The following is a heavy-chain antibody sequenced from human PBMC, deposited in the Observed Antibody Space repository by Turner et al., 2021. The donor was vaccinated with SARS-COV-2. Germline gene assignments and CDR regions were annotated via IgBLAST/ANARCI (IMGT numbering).Heavy chain of an antibody. J-gene: IGHJ3*02. Sequence: EVQLVESGGGLVKTGGSLRLACAASGFTFNNYNLNWVRQAPGKGLEWVSSISSSSSFIYSADSVKGRFTISRDNAKNSLYLQLNSLRAEDTAVYYCARARWHYYDSSGYYPDAFDIWGQGTMVTVSS. D-gene: IGHD3-22*01. CDR2: ISSSSSFI. CDR3: ARARWHYYDSSGYYPDAFDI. V-gene: IGHV3-21*01. CDR1: GFTFNNYN.